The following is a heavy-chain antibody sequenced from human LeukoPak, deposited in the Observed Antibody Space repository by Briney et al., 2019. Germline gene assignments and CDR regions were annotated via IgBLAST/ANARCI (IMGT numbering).Heavy chain of an antibody. J-gene: IGHJ3*02. D-gene: IGHD5-24*01. V-gene: IGHV4-4*07. CDR2: IYTSGST. CDR1: GGSISSYY. CDR3: ARERDGYTHDAFDI. Sequence: SETLSLTCTVSGGSISSYYWSWIRQPAGKGLEWIGRIYTSGSTNYNPSLKSRVTMSVDTSKNQFSLKLSSVSAEDTAVYYCARERDGYTHDAFDIWGQGTMVTVSS.